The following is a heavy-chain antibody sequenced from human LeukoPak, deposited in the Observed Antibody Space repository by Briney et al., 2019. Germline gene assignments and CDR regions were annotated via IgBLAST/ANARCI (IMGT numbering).Heavy chain of an antibody. CDR3: AKLTTLDY. Sequence: PGGSLRLSCAASGFTFSTYGMSWVRQAPGKGLEWVSSISSSSSYIYYADSVKGRFTISRDNSKNTLYLQMNSLRAEDTAVYYCAKLTTLDYWGQGTLVTVSS. D-gene: IGHD4-11*01. CDR2: ISSSSSYI. CDR1: GFTFSTYG. V-gene: IGHV3-23*01. J-gene: IGHJ4*02.